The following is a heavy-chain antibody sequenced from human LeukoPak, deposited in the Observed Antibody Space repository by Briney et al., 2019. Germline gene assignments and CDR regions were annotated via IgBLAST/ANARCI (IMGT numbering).Heavy chain of an antibody. Sequence: GASVKVSCKASGYTFTSYGISWVRQAPGQGLEWMGWISAYNGNTNYAQKLQGRVTMTTDTSTSTAYMELRSLRSDDTAVYYCARDGRRYCSSTSRPPDPWGQGTLVTVSS. D-gene: IGHD2-2*01. V-gene: IGHV1-18*01. CDR1: GYTFTSYG. CDR2: ISAYNGNT. J-gene: IGHJ5*02. CDR3: ARDGRRYCSSTSRPPDP.